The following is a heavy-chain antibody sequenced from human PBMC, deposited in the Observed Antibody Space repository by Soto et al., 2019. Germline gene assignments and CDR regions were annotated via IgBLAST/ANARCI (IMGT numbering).Heavy chain of an antibody. V-gene: IGHV4-59*01. CDR3: ARVGFGESIDY. J-gene: IGHJ4*02. Sequence: PSETLSLTCTVSGGSISNYYWSWIRQPPGKGLEWIGYIYYSGSTNYNPSLKSRVTISVDTSKNQFSLKLSSVTAADTAVYYCARVGFGESIDYWGQGTLVTVSS. CDR1: GGSISNYY. CDR2: IYYSGST. D-gene: IGHD3-10*01.